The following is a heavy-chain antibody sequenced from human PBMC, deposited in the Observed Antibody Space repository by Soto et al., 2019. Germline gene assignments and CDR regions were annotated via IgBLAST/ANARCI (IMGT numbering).Heavy chain of an antibody. CDR3: APSCSGVFCYPNYYHGMDV. V-gene: IGHV2-5*02. Sequence: QITLKESGPTLVKPTQTLTLTCTFSGFSLTTGGVGVGWIRQPPGKALDWLAMIYWDDDKRYSPSLKSRLTISKDTSKNQVVLTVTNMDPVDTATYYCAPSCSGVFCYPNYYHGMDVWGQGTTVTVSS. D-gene: IGHD2-15*01. CDR1: GFSLTTGGVG. CDR2: IYWDDDK. J-gene: IGHJ6*02.